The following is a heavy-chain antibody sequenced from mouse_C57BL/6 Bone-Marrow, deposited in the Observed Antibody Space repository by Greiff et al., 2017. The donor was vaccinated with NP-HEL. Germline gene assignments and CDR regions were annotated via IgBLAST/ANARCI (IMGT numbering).Heavy chain of an antibody. CDR1: GYTFTNYW. J-gene: IGHJ2*01. D-gene: IGHD1-1*01. CDR3: ARWTITTVVAPFGY. Sequence: VQLQQSGAELVRPGTSVKMSCKASGYTFTNYWIGWAKQRPGHGLEWIGDIYPGGGYTNYNEKFKGKATLTADKSSSTAYMQFSSLTSEDSAIYYCARWTITTVVAPFGYWGQGTTLTVSS. CDR2: IYPGGGYT. V-gene: IGHV1-63*01.